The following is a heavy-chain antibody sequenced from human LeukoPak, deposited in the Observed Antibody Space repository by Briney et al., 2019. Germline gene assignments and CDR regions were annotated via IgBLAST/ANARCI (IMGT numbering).Heavy chain of an antibody. Sequence: PSETLSLTCAVYGGSFSGYYWSWIRQPPGKGLVWIGEINHSGSTNYNPSLKSRVTISVDTSKNQFSLKLSSVTAADTAVYYCARRRLGGNWNSKEGAWFDPWGQGTLVTVSS. V-gene: IGHV4-34*01. CDR1: GGSFSGYY. D-gene: IGHD1-7*01. J-gene: IGHJ5*02. CDR3: ARRRLGGNWNSKEGAWFDP. CDR2: INHSGST.